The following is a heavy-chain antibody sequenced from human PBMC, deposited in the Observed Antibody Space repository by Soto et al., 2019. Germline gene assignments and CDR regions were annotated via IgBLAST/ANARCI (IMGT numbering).Heavy chain of an antibody. Sequence: PSETLSLTCAVYGGSFSGYYWSWIRQPPGKGLEWIGEINHSGSTNYNPSLKSRVTISVDTSKNQFSLKLSSVTAADTAVYYCGRGETYYDILTGFQLYGMDVWGQGTTVTVSS. CDR2: INHSGST. CDR3: GRGETYYDILTGFQLYGMDV. D-gene: IGHD3-9*01. CDR1: GGSFSGYY. J-gene: IGHJ6*02. V-gene: IGHV4-34*01.